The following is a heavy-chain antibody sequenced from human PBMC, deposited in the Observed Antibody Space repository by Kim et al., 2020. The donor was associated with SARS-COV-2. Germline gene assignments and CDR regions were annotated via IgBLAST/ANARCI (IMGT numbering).Heavy chain of an antibody. Sequence: SETLSLTCTVSGGSISSYYWSWIRQPPGKGLEWIGYIYYSGSTNYNPSLKSRVTISLDTSKNQFSLKLSSVTAADTAVYYCARGLVGYCSGGSCYWFDPWGQGTLVTVSS. D-gene: IGHD2-15*01. V-gene: IGHV4-59*01. CDR1: GGSISSYY. CDR3: ARGLVGYCSGGSCYWFDP. CDR2: IYYSGST. J-gene: IGHJ5*02.